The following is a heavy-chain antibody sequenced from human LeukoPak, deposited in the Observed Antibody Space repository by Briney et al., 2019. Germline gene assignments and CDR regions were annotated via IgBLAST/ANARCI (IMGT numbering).Heavy chain of an antibody. CDR3: ARDPGDSSGYYLYYYFDY. V-gene: IGHV3-21*01. D-gene: IGHD3-22*01. CDR2: ISSSSSYI. CDR1: GFTFSSYS. Sequence: PGGSLRLSCAASGFTFSSYSMNWVRQAPGKGLEWVSSISSSSSYIYYADSVKGRFTISRDNAKNSLYLQMNSLRAEDTAVYYCARDPGDSSGYYLYYYFDYWGQGTLVTLSS. J-gene: IGHJ4*02.